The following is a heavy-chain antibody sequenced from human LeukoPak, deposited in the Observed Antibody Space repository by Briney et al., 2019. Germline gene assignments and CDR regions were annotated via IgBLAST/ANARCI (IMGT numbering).Heavy chain of an antibody. CDR1: GFAFADYA. Sequence: GGSLRLSCAASGFAFADYAMLWVRQVPGKGLECVAHIHADGGRTFYADSVKGRFTVSRDNGKNSLFLQMDSLTSDDTALYYCSTWAFYHGLDVWGQGATVIVSS. CDR2: IHADGGRT. CDR3: STWAFYHGLDV. J-gene: IGHJ6*02. D-gene: IGHD2/OR15-2a*01. V-gene: IGHV3-43*02.